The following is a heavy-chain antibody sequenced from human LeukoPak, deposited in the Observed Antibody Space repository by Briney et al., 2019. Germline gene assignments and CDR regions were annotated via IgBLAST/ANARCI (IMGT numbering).Heavy chain of an antibody. CDR3: AXYSGTTNVFDY. J-gene: IGHJ4*02. CDR2: INAGGGSP. CDR1: GYSFTSFY. Sequence: ASVKVSCKASGYSFTSFYIHWVRQAPGQGLEWMGIINAGGGSPRYAQKFQGRVTMTRDTSTSTVFMELSSLRSEDTAVYYCAXYSGTTNVFDYWGQGTLVTVSS. D-gene: IGHD1-26*01. V-gene: IGHV1-46*01.